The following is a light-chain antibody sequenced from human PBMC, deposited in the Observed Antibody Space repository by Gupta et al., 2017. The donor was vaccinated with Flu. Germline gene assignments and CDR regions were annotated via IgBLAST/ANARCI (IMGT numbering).Light chain of an antibody. CDR3: SSYTGRDKLV. CDR2: EVT. J-gene: IGLJ2*01. V-gene: IGLV2-8*01. Sequence: QSALTQPPSASGSPGQSVTISCTGTSSDVGGYNFVSWYQHHPGKAPKLMIQEVTKRPSGVPDRFAGSKSGNTASLTVSGLQAEDEANYYCSSYTGRDKLVFGGGTKLTVL. CDR1: SSDVGGYNF.